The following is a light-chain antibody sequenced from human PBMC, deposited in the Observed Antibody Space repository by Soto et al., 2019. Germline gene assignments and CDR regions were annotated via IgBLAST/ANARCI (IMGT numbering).Light chain of an antibody. CDR1: QSISIN. CDR3: QQFRNWPWT. CDR2: TAS. V-gene: IGKV3-15*01. Sequence: EIVLTQSPGTLSASPGDRVTLSCRASQSISINLAWYQHKPGQAPRLLMETASSRATGVPARFSGSGSGTEFTLTISSLQSEDFAVYYCQQFRNWPWTFGQGTKV. J-gene: IGKJ1*01.